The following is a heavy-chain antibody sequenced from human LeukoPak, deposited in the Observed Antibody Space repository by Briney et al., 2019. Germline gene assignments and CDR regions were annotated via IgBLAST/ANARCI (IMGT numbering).Heavy chain of an antibody. CDR2: IYYSGST. V-gene: IGHV4-39*07. D-gene: IGHD3-3*01. J-gene: IGHJ5*02. Sequence: SETLSLTCTVSGGSISSSSYYWGWIRQPPGKGLEWIGSIYYSGSTYYNPSLKSRVTISVDTSKNQFSLKLSSVTAADTAVYYCARGGRFRSGYSNRSPFDPWGQGTLVTVSS. CDR3: ARGGRFRSGYSNRSPFDP. CDR1: GGSISSSSYY.